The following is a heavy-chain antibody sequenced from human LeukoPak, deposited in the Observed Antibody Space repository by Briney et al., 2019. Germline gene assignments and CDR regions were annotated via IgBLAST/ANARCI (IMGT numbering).Heavy chain of an antibody. CDR1: GFTFSDYY. V-gene: IGHV3-11*01. D-gene: IGHD3-3*01. Sequence: GGSLRPSRAASGFTFSDYYMSWIRQAPGKGLEWVSYISSSGSTIYYADSVKRRFTISRGNAKNSLYLQMNSLRAEDTAVYYCASCGATIFGAFDYWGQGTLVTVSS. CDR2: ISSSGSTI. J-gene: IGHJ4*02. CDR3: ASCGATIFGAFDY.